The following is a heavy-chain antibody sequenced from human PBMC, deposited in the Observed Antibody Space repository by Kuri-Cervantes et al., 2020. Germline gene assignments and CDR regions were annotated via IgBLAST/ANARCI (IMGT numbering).Heavy chain of an antibody. CDR1: GFTFTSYW. J-gene: IGHJ4*02. CDR3: ARDFGFSYYFLDY. D-gene: IGHD5-18*01. CDR2: IKSDGSST. Sequence: GESLKISCEASGFTFTSYWMHWVRQAPGKGLVWVSHIKSDGSSTRYADSAKGRFTISRDNAKNSLYLQMNSLRDEDTAIYYCARDFGFSYYFLDYWGPGTLVTVSS. V-gene: IGHV3-74*01.